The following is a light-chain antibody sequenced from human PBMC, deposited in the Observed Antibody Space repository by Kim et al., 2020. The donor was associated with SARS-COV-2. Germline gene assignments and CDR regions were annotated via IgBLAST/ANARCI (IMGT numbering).Light chain of an antibody. J-gene: IGKJ2*03. Sequence: EIEMTQSPSTLSVSPGERATLSCRASQSVSSNLAWYQQKPGQAPRLLIYGASTRATGIPASFSGSGSGTEFTLTISSLQSEDFAVYYCQQYNNWPPYSFGQGTKLDI. CDR3: QQYNNWPPYS. CDR1: QSVSSN. CDR2: GAS. V-gene: IGKV3-15*01.